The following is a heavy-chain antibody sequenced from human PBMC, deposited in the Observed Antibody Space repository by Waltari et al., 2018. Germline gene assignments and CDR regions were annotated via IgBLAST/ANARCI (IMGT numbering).Heavy chain of an antibody. V-gene: IGHV4-59*01. CDR1: GGSISSYY. J-gene: IGHJ6*02. CDR3: ARGEFKYSSSGRNYYYYYGMDV. Sequence: QVQLQESGPGLVKPSETLSLTCTVSGGSISSYYWSWIRQPPGKGLEWIGYIYYSGSTNYNPARKSRVTISVDTSKNQFSLKLSSVTAADTAVYYCARGEFKYSSSGRNYYYYYGMDVWGQGTTVTVSS. CDR2: IYYSGST. D-gene: IGHD6-13*01.